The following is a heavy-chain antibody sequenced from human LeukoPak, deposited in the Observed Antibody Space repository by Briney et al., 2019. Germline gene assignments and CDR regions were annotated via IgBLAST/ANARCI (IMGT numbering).Heavy chain of an antibody. CDR1: GFTVSSNY. Sequence: PGGSLRLSCAASGFTVSSNYMSWVRRAPGKGLEWVSIIYSSGSTYYADSVKGRFTISRDNSKYTLYLQMNSLRAEDTAVYHCAREALGGGGYWGQGTLVTVSS. J-gene: IGHJ4*02. D-gene: IGHD3-10*01. V-gene: IGHV3-66*01. CDR3: AREALGGGGY. CDR2: IYSSGST.